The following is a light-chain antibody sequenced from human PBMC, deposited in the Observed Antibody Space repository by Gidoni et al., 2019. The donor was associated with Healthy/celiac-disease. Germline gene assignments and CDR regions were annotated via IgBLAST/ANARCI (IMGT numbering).Light chain of an antibody. CDR2: LGS. CDR1: QSLLHSNGYNY. J-gene: IGKJ3*01. V-gene: IGKV2-28*01. CDR3: MQALQTPRT. Sequence: DILLTQFPLSLPVTPGEPASISCRSSQSLLHSNGYNYLDWYLQKPGQYQQLLIYLGSNRASGVPDRFSGSGSGTDFTLKISKVEAEDVGVYYCMQALQTPRTFGPGTKVDIK.